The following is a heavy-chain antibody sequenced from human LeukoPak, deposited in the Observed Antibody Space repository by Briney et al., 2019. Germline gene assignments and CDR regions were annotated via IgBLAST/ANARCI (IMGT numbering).Heavy chain of an antibody. Sequence: GGSLRLSCAASGFTFSSYGMHWVRQAPGKGLEWVAVIWYDGSNKYYADSVKGRFTISRDNSKNTLYLQMNSLRAEDTAVYYCAKESGYCSSTSCQTNLGYWGQGTLVTVSS. CDR1: GFTFSSYG. CDR3: AKESGYCSSTSCQTNLGY. V-gene: IGHV3-30*02. J-gene: IGHJ4*02. D-gene: IGHD2-2*01. CDR2: IWYDGSNK.